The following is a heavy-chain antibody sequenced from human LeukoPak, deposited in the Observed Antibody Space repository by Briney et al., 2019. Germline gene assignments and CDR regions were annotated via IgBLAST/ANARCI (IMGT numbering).Heavy chain of an antibody. CDR1: GFTFSSYW. D-gene: IGHD5-18*01. V-gene: IGHV3-74*01. CDR3: ARDGYEGRDY. CDR2: INSDGSNT. Sequence: GGSLRLSCAASGFTFSSYWMHWVRQAPGKGLVWVSRINSDGSNTNYADSVKGRFTISRDNAKKSLYLQMNSLRAEDTAVYYCARDGYEGRDYWGQGTLVTVSS. J-gene: IGHJ4*02.